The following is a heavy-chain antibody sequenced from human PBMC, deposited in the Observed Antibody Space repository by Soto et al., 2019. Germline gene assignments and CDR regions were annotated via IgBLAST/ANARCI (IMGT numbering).Heavy chain of an antibody. Sequence: GGSLRLSCAASGFTFSSYAMSWVRQAPGKGLEWVSAISGSGGSTYYADSVKGRFTISRDNSKNTLYLQMNSLRAEDTAVYYCEKDVTGTTLYYYGMDVWGQGTTVTVSS. V-gene: IGHV3-23*01. D-gene: IGHD1-7*01. J-gene: IGHJ6*02. CDR2: ISGSGGST. CDR3: EKDVTGTTLYYYGMDV. CDR1: GFTFSSYA.